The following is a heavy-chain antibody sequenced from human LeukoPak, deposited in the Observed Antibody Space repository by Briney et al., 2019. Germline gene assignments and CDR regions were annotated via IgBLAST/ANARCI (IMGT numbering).Heavy chain of an antibody. CDR2: IYSGGNT. J-gene: IGHJ4*02. V-gene: IGHV3-66*01. D-gene: IGHD1-26*01. CDR3: ARAPIGRFDY. CDR1: GITVSINY. Sequence: GGSLRLSCAASGITVSINYMSWVRQAPGKGLEWVSVIYSGGNTYYADSVKGRFTISRDNSKNTLYLQMNSLRAEDTAVHYCARAPIGRFDYWGQGTLVTVSS.